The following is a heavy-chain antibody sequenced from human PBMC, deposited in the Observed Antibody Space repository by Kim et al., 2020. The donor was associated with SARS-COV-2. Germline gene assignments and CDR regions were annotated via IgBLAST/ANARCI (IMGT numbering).Heavy chain of an antibody. CDR1: GFTFSSYG. Sequence: GGSLRLSCAASGFTFSSYGMHWVRQAPGKGLEWVAVIWYDGSNKYYADSVKGRFTISRDNSKNTLYLQMNSLRAEDTAVYYCARDVDYGDYGSAGMDVWGQGTTVTVSS. V-gene: IGHV3-33*01. CDR3: ARDVDYGDYGSAGMDV. CDR2: IWYDGSNK. D-gene: IGHD4-17*01. J-gene: IGHJ6*02.